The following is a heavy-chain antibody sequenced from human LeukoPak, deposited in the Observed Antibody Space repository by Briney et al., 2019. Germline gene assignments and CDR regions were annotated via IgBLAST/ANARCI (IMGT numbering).Heavy chain of an antibody. V-gene: IGHV3-30*02. CDR2: IRYDASNK. Sequence: GGSLRLSCAASGFTFSNYGMHWVRQAPGKGLEWVTFIRYDASNKYYADSVKGRFTISRDNSKNTLYLQMNSLRAEDTAVYYCAKLTGGSGTRGNYFDYWGQGTLVTVSS. D-gene: IGHD3-10*01. J-gene: IGHJ4*02. CDR1: GFTFSNYG. CDR3: AKLTGGSGTRGNYFDY.